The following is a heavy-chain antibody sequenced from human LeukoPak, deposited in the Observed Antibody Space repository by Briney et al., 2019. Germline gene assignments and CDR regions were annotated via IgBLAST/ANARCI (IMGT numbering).Heavy chain of an antibody. V-gene: IGHV3-7*01. CDR3: ARDITIFSDY. CDR1: GFTFSNYW. Sequence: GGSLRLSCAASGFTFSNYWMSWVRQAPGKGLEWVANMNRDGSEKYYVDSVKGRFTISRDNAKNSLYLQMNSLRAEDTAVYYCARDITIFSDYWGQGTLVTVSS. D-gene: IGHD3-3*01. J-gene: IGHJ4*02. CDR2: MNRDGSEK.